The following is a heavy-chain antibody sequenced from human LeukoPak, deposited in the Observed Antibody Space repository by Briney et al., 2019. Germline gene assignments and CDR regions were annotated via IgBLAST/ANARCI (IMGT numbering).Heavy chain of an antibody. D-gene: IGHD6-13*01. CDR2: IYPDYSHT. Sequence: GESLKISCKGSGYIFTTYWIGWVGQMPGKGLEWMGIIYPDYSHTRYSPSFQGQVTISADKSINTAYLQWSSLKASDSAMYYCARHLTTAGNFDYWGQGTLVTVSS. J-gene: IGHJ4*02. V-gene: IGHV5-51*01. CDR1: GYIFTTYW. CDR3: ARHLTTAGNFDY.